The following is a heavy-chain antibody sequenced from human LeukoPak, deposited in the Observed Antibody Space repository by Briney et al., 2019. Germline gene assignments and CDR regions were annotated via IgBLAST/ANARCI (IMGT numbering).Heavy chain of an antibody. J-gene: IGHJ4*02. Sequence: SETLSLTCTVSGGSISSYYWSWIRQPPGKGLEWIGYIYYSGSTNYNPSLKSRVTISVDTSKNQFSLKLSSVTAADTAVYYCARHVTPQLCFDYWGQGALVTVSS. CDR3: ARHVTPQLCFDY. CDR1: GGSISSYY. D-gene: IGHD5-18*01. CDR2: IYYSGST. V-gene: IGHV4-59*08.